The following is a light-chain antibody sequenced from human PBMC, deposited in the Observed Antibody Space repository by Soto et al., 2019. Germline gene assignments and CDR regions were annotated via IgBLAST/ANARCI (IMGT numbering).Light chain of an antibody. V-gene: IGLV7-46*01. J-gene: IGLJ3*02. CDR2: DTS. Sequence: QAVVTQEPSLTVSPGGTVTLTCGSSTGAVTSGHYHYWFQQKPGQAPKTLIYDTSSKHSWTPARFSGSLLGGEAALTLSGAQPEDEAEYYCLLSYNGTRDWVFGGGTKLTVL. CDR3: LLSYNGTRDWV. CDR1: TGAVTSGHY.